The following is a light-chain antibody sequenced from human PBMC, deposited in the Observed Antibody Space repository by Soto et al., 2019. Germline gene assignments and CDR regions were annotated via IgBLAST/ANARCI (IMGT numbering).Light chain of an antibody. CDR2: KAS. CDR1: QSISTW. V-gene: IGKV1-5*03. J-gene: IGKJ4*01. CDR3: QQYNTYPLT. Sequence: DIQMTQSPSTLSASVGERVTITCRASQSISTWLAWYQQKPGKAPKLLIYKASSLESGVSSRFSGSGSGTEYTLTISSLQPDDFATYYCQQYNTYPLTFGGGTTVEIK.